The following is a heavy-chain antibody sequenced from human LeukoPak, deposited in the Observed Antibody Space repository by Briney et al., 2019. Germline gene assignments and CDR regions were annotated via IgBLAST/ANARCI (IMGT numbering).Heavy chain of an antibody. CDR3: ARAGYSSGWHNWFDP. V-gene: IGHV4-59*08. CDR1: GGSISSYY. D-gene: IGHD6-19*01. Sequence: PSETLSLTCTVSGGSISSYYWSWIRQPPGKGLEWIGYIYYSGSTNYNPSLKSRVTISVDTSKNQFSLKLSSVTAADTAVYYCARAGYSSGWHNWFDPWGQGTLVTVSS. J-gene: IGHJ5*02. CDR2: IYYSGST.